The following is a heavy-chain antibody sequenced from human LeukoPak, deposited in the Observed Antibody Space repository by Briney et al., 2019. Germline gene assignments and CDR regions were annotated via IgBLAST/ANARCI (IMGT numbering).Heavy chain of an antibody. CDR3: VRGVETTLSLDY. CDR1: GFTFSDFY. V-gene: IGHV3-11*01. J-gene: IGHJ4*02. D-gene: IGHD3-3*01. CDR2: ISNSGSSE. Sequence: GGSLRLSCAASGFTFSDFYMCWMRQAPGKGLEWVSYISNSGSSEFYAESMKGRVAISRDNAQNSVYLQMNSLRAEDTAVYYCVRGVETTLSLDYWGQGSLVTVSS.